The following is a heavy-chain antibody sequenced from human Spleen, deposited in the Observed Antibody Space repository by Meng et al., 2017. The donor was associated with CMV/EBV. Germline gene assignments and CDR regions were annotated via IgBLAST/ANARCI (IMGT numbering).Heavy chain of an antibody. V-gene: IGHV1-18*04. CDR1: GYTFTGYY. Sequence: QVQLGRSGAEGKKPGASVKAACKASGYTFTGYYMHWVRQAPGQGLEWMGWISAYNGNTNYAQKLQGRVTMTTDTSTSTAYMELGSLRSDDTAVYYCARVEVGITSGDYWGQGTLVTVSS. CDR3: ARVEVGITSGDY. J-gene: IGHJ4*02. D-gene: IGHD1-26*01. CDR2: ISAYNGNT.